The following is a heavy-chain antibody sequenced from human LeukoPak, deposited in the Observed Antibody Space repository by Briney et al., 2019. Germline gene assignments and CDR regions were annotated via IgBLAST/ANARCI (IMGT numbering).Heavy chain of an antibody. V-gene: IGHV6-1*01. CDR3: ARVSQAVAVAGTGDAFDI. CDR1: GDSVSSNSAA. D-gene: IGHD6-19*01. J-gene: IGHJ3*02. CDR2: TYYRSKWYN. Sequence: SHTLSLTCALPGDSVSSNSAAWHWIRQSPSRGLEWLGRTYYRSKWYNDYAVSVKSRITINPDTSKNQFSLQLNSVTPEDTAVYYCARVSQAVAVAGTGDAFDIWGQGTMVTVSS.